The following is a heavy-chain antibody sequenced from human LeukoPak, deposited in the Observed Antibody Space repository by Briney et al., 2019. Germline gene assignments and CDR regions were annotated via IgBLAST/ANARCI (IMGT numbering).Heavy chain of an antibody. V-gene: IGHV1-2*02. CDR1: GYTFTGYY. CDR3: ARGYYGGSKVLGY. CDR2: INPNSGGT. Sequence: ASVKVSCKASGYTFTGYYMHWVRQAPGQGLEWMGWINPNSGGTNYAQKFQGRVTMTRDTSISTAYMELSRLRSDDTAVYYCARGYYGGSKVLGYWGQGTLVTVSS. D-gene: IGHD4-23*01. J-gene: IGHJ4*02.